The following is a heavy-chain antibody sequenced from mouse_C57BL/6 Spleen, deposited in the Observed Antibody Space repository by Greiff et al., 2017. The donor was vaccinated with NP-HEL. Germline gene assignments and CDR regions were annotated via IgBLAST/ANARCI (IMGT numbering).Heavy chain of an antibody. Sequence: VQLQQPGAELVKPGASVKMSCKASGYTFTSYWITWVKQRPGQGLEWIGDIYPGSGGTNYNENFKSKATLTVDTSSSTAYMQLSSLTSEDSAVYYCARSHYLYDYYAMDYWGQGTSVTVSS. V-gene: IGHV1-55*01. CDR3: ARSHYLYDYYAMDY. D-gene: IGHD5-5*01. J-gene: IGHJ4*01. CDR2: IYPGSGGT. CDR1: GYTFTSYW.